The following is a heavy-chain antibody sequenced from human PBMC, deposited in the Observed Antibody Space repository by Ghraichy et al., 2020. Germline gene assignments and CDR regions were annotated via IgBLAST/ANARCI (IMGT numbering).Heavy chain of an antibody. CDR2: ISWNSGSI. D-gene: IGHD3-10*01. CDR1: GFTFDDYA. CDR3: AKDMRWGDYYMDV. J-gene: IGHJ6*03. Sequence: GGSLRLSCAASGFTFDDYAMHWVRQAPGKGLEWVSGISWNSGSIGYADSVKGRFTISRDNAKNSLYLQMNSLRAEDTALYYCAKDMRWGDYYMDVWGKGTTVTVSS. V-gene: IGHV3-9*01.